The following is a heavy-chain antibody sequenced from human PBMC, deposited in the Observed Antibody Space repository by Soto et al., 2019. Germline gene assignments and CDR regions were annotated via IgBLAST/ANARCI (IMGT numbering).Heavy chain of an antibody. J-gene: IGHJ4*02. D-gene: IGHD3-22*01. V-gene: IGHV3-30*14. CDR2: ISYDGSNK. CDR3: VTMISAPGAFVY. Sequence: PGGSLRLSCAASGFTFSSYAMHWVRQAPGKGLEWVAVISYDGSNKYYADSVKGRFTISRDISKSTVYLQMTTLRPGDTAIYYIVTMISAPGAFVYWGQGTRVTVSS. CDR1: GFTFSSYA.